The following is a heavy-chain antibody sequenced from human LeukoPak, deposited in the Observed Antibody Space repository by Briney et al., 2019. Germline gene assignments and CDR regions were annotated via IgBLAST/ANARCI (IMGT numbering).Heavy chain of an antibody. J-gene: IGHJ6*02. CDR1: GFTVSSNY. CDR2: IYSGGST. Sequence: GGSLRLSCAASGFTVSSNYMSWVRQAPGKGLEWVSVIYSGGSTYYADSVKGRFTISRDNSKNTLYLQMNSLRAEDTAVYYCARESQYYYDSSGYLDYYYGMDVWGQGTTVTVSS. V-gene: IGHV3-53*01. CDR3: ARESQYYYDSSGYLDYYYGMDV. D-gene: IGHD3-22*01.